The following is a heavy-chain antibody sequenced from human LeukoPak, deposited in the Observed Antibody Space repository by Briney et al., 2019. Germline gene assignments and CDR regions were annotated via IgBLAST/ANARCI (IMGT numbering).Heavy chain of an antibody. CDR2: IIPIFGTA. J-gene: IGHJ5*02. V-gene: IGHV1-69*05. CDR3: ARDLYMEYSSSYRSDP. Sequence: SVKVSCKASGGTFSSYAISWVRQAPGQGLEWMGGIIPIFGTANYAQKFQGRVTITTDESTSTAYMELSSLRSEDTAVYYCARDLYMEYSSSYRSDPWGQGTLVTVSS. CDR1: GGTFSSYA. D-gene: IGHD6-6*01.